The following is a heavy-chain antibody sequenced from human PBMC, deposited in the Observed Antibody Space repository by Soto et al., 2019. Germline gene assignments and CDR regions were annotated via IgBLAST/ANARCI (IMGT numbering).Heavy chain of an antibody. CDR1: GFIFSNYA. V-gene: IGHV3-23*01. Sequence: EVQLLESGGALAQPGGSLRLSCAASGFIFSNYAMNWVRQGPGKGLEWVSGVSDSGGSTYYADSVKGRFTISRDKSKNTLYLQMNNLRVEDTAIYYCAKRRYCTSTRCYSFDYWGQGTLVTVSS. CDR2: VSDSGGST. D-gene: IGHD2-2*01. J-gene: IGHJ4*02. CDR3: AKRRYCTSTRCYSFDY.